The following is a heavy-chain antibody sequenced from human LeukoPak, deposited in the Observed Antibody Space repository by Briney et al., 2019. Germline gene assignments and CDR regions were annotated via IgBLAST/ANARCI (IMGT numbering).Heavy chain of an antibody. J-gene: IGHJ6*02. Sequence: GGSLRLSCAASGFTFSSYGMHWVRQAPGKGLEWVSSISSSSSYIYYADSVKGRFTISRDNAKNSLYLQMNSLRAEDTAVYYCATTEGYYDSSGYNYGMDVWGQGTTVTVSS. V-gene: IGHV3-21*01. D-gene: IGHD3-22*01. CDR2: ISSSSSYI. CDR1: GFTFSSYG. CDR3: ATTEGYYDSSGYNYGMDV.